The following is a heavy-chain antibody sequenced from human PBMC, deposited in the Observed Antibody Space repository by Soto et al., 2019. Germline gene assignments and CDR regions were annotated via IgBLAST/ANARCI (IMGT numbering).Heavy chain of an antibody. CDR1: GFTFSHNA. CDR3: ATDFGGRTALDY. CDR2: ISNDGDTT. D-gene: IGHD3-16*01. J-gene: IGHJ4*02. Sequence: EVQLVESGGGLVQPGGSLRLSCAASGFTFSHNAMHWVRQAPGKGLEYVSVISNDGDTTYYGNSVKGRFTISRDNSKNMVYLQMGSLRTEDMAVYFCATDFGGRTALDYWGQGILVTFSS. V-gene: IGHV3-64*01.